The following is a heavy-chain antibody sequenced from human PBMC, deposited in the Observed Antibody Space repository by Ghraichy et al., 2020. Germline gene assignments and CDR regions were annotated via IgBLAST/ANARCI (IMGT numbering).Heavy chain of an antibody. CDR3: ARDSHYDILTGYYLDY. V-gene: IGHV3-33*01. CDR2: IWYDGSNK. D-gene: IGHD3-9*01. J-gene: IGHJ4*02. CDR1: GFTFSSYG. Sequence: GGSLRLSCAASGFTFSSYGMHWVRQAPGKGLEWVAVIWYDGSNKYYADSVKGRFTISRDNSKNTLYLQMNNLRAEDTAVYYCARDSHYDILTGYYLDYWGQGTLVTVSS.